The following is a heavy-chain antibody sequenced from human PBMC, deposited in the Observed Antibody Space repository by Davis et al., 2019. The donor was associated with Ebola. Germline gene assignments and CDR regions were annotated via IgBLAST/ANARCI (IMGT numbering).Heavy chain of an antibody. CDR3: ARVASYGDYFDY. CDR1: GGSISRGGYS. J-gene: IGHJ4*02. Sequence: SETLSLTCAVSGGSISRGGYSWSWIRQPPGKGLEWIGYMYYSGSTYYNPSLKSRVTISGDTSKNQFSLKLSSVTAADTALYYCARVASYGDYFDYWGLGTLVTVSS. V-gene: IGHV4-30-4*07. D-gene: IGHD4-17*01. CDR2: MYYSGST.